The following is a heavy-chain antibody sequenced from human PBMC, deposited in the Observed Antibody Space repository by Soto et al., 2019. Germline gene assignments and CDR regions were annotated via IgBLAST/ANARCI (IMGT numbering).Heavy chain of an antibody. D-gene: IGHD3-3*01. CDR1: GFTVSSNY. Sequence: EVQLVESGGGLVQPGGSLRLSCAASGFTVSSNYMSWVRQAPGKGLEWVSVIYSGGSTYYADSVKGRFTISRDNSKNTLYLQMNSLRAEDTAVYYCASLPAFWSGQYFDYWGQGTLVTVSS. V-gene: IGHV3-66*01. CDR3: ASLPAFWSGQYFDY. CDR2: IYSGGST. J-gene: IGHJ4*02.